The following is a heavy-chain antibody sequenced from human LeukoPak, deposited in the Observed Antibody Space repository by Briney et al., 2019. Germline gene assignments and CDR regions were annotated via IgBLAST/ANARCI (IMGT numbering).Heavy chain of an antibody. V-gene: IGHV3-53*01. Sequence: GGSLRLSCATSGFSVSRSYMAWVRQDPGRGLEWVSTIYSGDASYYADSVKGRFTISRDDSKNILYLQMNSLRTEDTAVYYCARDRGYFDYWGQGTLVNVSS. CDR1: GFSVSRSY. CDR2: IYSGDAS. J-gene: IGHJ4*02. CDR3: ARDRGYFDY.